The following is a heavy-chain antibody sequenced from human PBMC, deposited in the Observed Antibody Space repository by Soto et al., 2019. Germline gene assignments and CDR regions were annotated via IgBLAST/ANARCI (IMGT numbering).Heavy chain of an antibody. CDR1: ELAFSNYA. CDR3: AKGEQLWDPFDS. D-gene: IGHD6-13*01. J-gene: IGHJ4*02. Sequence: EAQLLESGGGLVQPWGSLRLSCAASELAFSNYAMTWVRQAPGKGLEWVSVISASGYSAYYGGAVKGRFTTSRDNSKSTLYLQMNRLRADDTAVYYCAKGEQLWDPFDSWGQGTLVSVSS. CDR2: ISASGYSA. V-gene: IGHV3-23*01.